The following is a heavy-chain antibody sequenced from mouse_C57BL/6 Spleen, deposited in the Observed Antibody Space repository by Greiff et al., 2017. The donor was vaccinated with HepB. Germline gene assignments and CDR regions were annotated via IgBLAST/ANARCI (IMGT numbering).Heavy chain of an antibody. Sequence: QVQLQQTGAELARPGASVKLSCKASGYTFTSYGISWVKQRTGQGLEWIGEIYPRSGNTYYNEKFKGKATLTADKSSSTAYMELRSLTSEDSAVYFCARRKLGQGGFDYWGQGTTLTVSS. CDR1: GYTFTSYG. J-gene: IGHJ2*01. V-gene: IGHV1-81*01. D-gene: IGHD4-1*01. CDR2: IYPRSGNT. CDR3: ARRKLGQGGFDY.